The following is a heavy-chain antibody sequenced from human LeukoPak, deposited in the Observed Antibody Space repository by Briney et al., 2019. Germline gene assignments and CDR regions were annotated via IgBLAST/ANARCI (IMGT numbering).Heavy chain of an antibody. D-gene: IGHD6-6*01. CDR2: ISYDGSNK. Sequence: GRSLRLSCAASGFTFSSYAMHWVRQAPGKGLEWVAVISYDGSNKYYADSVKGRFTISRDNSKNTLYLQMNSLRAEDTAVYYCAASIATRGDYWGEGNLVTVSS. CDR1: GFTFSSYA. V-gene: IGHV3-30-3*01. J-gene: IGHJ4*02. CDR3: AASIATRGDY.